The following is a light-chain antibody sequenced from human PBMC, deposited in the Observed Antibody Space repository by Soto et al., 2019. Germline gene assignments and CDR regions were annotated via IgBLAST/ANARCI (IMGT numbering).Light chain of an antibody. V-gene: IGKV3-20*01. Sequence: EIVVTQSRCTLSCCPLERSTLSCRASQSVSSSYLAWYQQKPGQAPRLLIYGASSRATGIPDRFSGSGSGTDFTLTISILEPEDFSVYYCQQYGSSPPLTFGGGTKVDIK. J-gene: IGKJ4*01. CDR2: GAS. CDR1: QSVSSSY. CDR3: QQYGSSPPLT.